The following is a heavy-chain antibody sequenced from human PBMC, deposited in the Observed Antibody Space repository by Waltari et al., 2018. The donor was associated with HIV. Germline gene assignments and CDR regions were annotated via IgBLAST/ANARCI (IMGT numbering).Heavy chain of an antibody. CDR3: AGELRGGYHDY. D-gene: IGHD3-16*02. J-gene: IGHJ4*02. Sequence: QVQLVQSGAAVRKPGASVKLSCKAFGYTFTSYYIHWVRKAPGQGFGWMGIIFPCGGTSEYARKIHGRVTMTRDTSTSTGYMELGSLRSEDTAVYYCAGELRGGYHDYWGLGTLVTVSS. V-gene: IGHV1-46*01. CDR1: GYTFTSYY. CDR2: IFPCGGTS.